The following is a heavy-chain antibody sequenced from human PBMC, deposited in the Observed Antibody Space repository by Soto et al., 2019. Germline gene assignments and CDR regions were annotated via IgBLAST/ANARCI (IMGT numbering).Heavy chain of an antibody. CDR3: ARVQPNTGSSWEIDY. Sequence: GGSLRLSCAASGIAFRNYGMHWVRQAPGKGLEWVAVISYDGSNKYYADSVKGRFTISRDNSKNTLYLQMNSLRAEDTAVYYCARVQPNTGSSWEIDYWGQGTLVTVSS. CDR1: GIAFRNYG. J-gene: IGHJ4*02. V-gene: IGHV3-30*03. D-gene: IGHD6-13*01. CDR2: ISYDGSNK.